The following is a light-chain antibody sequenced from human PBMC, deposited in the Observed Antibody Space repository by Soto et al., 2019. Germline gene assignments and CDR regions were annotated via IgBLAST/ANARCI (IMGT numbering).Light chain of an antibody. CDR3: QQYGSSPPIT. V-gene: IGKV3-20*01. CDR1: QSVTSNY. CDR2: GTS. J-gene: IGKJ5*01. Sequence: EIVLTQSPGTLSLSPGERATLSCRASQSVTSNYLGWYQQKPGQPPRLLIYGTSKRATGIPDSFSGGGSGTDFTLTISRLEPEDFAVYYCQQYGSSPPITFGQGTRLEVK.